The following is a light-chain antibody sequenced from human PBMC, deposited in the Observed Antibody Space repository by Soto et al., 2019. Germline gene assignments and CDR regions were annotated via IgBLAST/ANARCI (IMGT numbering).Light chain of an antibody. Sequence: IVLTHSPGTLSFSPGQRAILSCRLSQNVGSKYVAWYQQIPGQTPRLLTYGESTRATGVPDRFTGSGSGTEFTLTISRVEPEDFAVYFCQQYATSPPGFGGGTKVDIK. J-gene: IGKJ4*01. CDR3: QQYATSPPG. CDR1: QNVGSKY. V-gene: IGKV3-20*01. CDR2: GES.